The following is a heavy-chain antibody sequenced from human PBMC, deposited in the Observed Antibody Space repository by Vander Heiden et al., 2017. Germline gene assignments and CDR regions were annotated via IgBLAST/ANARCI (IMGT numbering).Heavy chain of an antibody. J-gene: IGHJ4*02. CDR1: GFTFSSYG. CDR3: ARDSPAPDY. V-gene: IGHV3-33*01. Sequence: QVQLVESGGGVVQAGRALRLSWAASGFTFSSYGMHWVRQAPGKGLEWVAVIWYDGSNKYYADSVKGRFTISRDNSKNTLYLQMNSLRAEDTAVYYCARDSPAPDYWGQGTLVTVSS. CDR2: IWYDGSNK.